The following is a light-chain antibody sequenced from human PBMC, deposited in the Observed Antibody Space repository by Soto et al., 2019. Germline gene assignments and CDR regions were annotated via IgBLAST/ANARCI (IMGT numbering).Light chain of an antibody. V-gene: IGKV3-11*01. Sequence: EIVLTQSPATLSLSLGERATLSCRASQSVSSYLAWYQQKPGQAPRLLIYYASKRATGIPPRFSGSGSVTTLTLTISSLAPEDFAVYYCQQRSSWPPFTFVQGTRLEIK. CDR1: QSVSSY. CDR2: YAS. J-gene: IGKJ5*01. CDR3: QQRSSWPPFT.